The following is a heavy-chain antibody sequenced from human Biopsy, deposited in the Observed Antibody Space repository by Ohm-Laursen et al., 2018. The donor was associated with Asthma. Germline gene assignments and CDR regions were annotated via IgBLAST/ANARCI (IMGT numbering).Heavy chain of an antibody. J-gene: IGHJ4*02. CDR3: ARKAGSCISRTCYSLDF. D-gene: IGHD2-2*01. CDR2: INSVFGTT. V-gene: IGHV1-69*13. CDR1: GGTFNTHV. Sequence: ASVKVSCKSLGGTFNTHVIGWVRQAPGQGLEWMGGINSVFGTTTYPQKFQDRVTITADDSTSTVYMELSSLRSEDTAVYYCARKAGSCISRTCYSLDFWGQGILVTVSS.